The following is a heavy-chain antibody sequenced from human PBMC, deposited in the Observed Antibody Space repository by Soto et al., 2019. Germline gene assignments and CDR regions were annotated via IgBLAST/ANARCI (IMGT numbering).Heavy chain of an antibody. CDR2: INAGNGNT. Sequence: ASVKVSCKASGYTFTSYAMHWVRQAPGQRLEWMGWINAGNGNTKYSQKFQGGVTITRDTSASTAYMELSSLRSEDTAVYYCARVKAEQQLHPFDYWGQGTLVTVSS. CDR3: ARVKAEQQLHPFDY. D-gene: IGHD6-13*01. V-gene: IGHV1-3*01. J-gene: IGHJ4*02. CDR1: GYTFTSYA.